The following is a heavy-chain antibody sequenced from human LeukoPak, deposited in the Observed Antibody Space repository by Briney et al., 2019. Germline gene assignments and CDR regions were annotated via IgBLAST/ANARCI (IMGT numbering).Heavy chain of an antibody. CDR1: XXTFXSXX. J-gene: IGHJ4*02. CDR2: ISYDGSNK. V-gene: IGHV3-30*18. Sequence: GGSLRLSCAASXXTFXSXXXXXVXXXPGXXLXWXAVISYDGSNKYYADSVKGRFTISRDNSKNTLYLQMNSLRAEDTAVYYCAKKPFEVGYFDYWGQGTLVTVSS. CDR3: AKKPFEVGYFDY. D-gene: IGHD2-2*01.